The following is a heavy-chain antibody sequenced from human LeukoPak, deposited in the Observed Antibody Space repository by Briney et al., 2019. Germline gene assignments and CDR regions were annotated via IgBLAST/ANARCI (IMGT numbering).Heavy chain of an antibody. CDR3: ARVGADIVVVVAATPDYYGMDV. CDR1: GGSFSGYY. CDR2: INPSGRI. J-gene: IGHJ6*02. V-gene: IGHV4-34*01. D-gene: IGHD2-15*01. Sequence: SETLSLTCAVYGGSFSGYYWTWIRQAPGKGLEWIGEINPSGRISYNPSLKSRLTISVDASKNQFSLKLSSVTAADTAVYYCARVGADIVVVVAATPDYYGMDVWGQGTTVTVSS.